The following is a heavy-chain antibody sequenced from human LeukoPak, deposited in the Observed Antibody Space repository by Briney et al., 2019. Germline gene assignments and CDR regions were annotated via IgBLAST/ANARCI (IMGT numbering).Heavy chain of an antibody. CDR1: GFTFSSYG. CDR3: VRQRDGYNIKPVDY. V-gene: IGHV3-30*02. Sequence: GGSLRLSCAASGFTFSSYGMHWVRQAPGKGLEWVAFIRYDGSNKYYADSVKGRFTISRDNSKNTLYLQMNSLRAEDTAVYYCVRQRDGYNIKPVDYWGQGTLVTVSS. CDR2: IRYDGSNK. J-gene: IGHJ4*02. D-gene: IGHD5-24*01.